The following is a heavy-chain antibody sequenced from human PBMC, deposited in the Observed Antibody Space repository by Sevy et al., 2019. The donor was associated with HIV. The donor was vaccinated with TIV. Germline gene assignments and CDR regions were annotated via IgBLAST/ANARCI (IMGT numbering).Heavy chain of an antibody. CDR2: IYSGGST. V-gene: IGHV3-53*01. CDR1: GFTVSSNY. D-gene: IGHD3-22*01. Sequence: GSLRLSCAASGFTVSSNYMSWVRQAPGKGLEWVSVIYSGGSTYYADSVKGRFTISRDNSKNTLYLQMNSLRAEDTAVYYCARETQYDSSGYFDYWGQGTLVTVSS. CDR3: ARETQYDSSGYFDY. J-gene: IGHJ4*02.